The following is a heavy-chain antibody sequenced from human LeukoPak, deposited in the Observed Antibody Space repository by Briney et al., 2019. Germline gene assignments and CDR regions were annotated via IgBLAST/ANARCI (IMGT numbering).Heavy chain of an antibody. J-gene: IGHJ4*02. D-gene: IGHD1-26*01. CDR2: FDPEDGET. CDR1: GYTLTELS. Sequence: ASVTVSCKVSGYTLTELSMHWVRQAPGKGLEWMGGFDPEDGETIYAQKFQGRVNMTEDTSTDTAYMELSSLRSEDTAVYYCAGESIVGATLPDYWGQGTLVTVSS. CDR3: AGESIVGATLPDY. V-gene: IGHV1-24*01.